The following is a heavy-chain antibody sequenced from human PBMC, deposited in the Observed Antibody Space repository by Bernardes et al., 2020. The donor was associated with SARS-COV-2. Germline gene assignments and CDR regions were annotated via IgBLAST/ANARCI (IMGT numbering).Heavy chain of an antibody. CDR3: GRDLGGAGSY. J-gene: IGHJ4*02. Sequence: GSLRLSCTASGFTFSSYWLHWVRQAPGKGLAWVSRSNEDGRTTDYADSVKGRFTISRDNAKNTLYLQMNSLRAEDTAVYYCGRDLGGAGSYWGQGTLVTVSS. CDR1: GFTFSSYW. D-gene: IGHD3-10*01. CDR2: SNEDGRTT. V-gene: IGHV3-74*01.